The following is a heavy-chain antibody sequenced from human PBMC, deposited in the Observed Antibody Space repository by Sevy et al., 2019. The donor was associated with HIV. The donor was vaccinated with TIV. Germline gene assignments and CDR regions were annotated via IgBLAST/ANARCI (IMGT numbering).Heavy chain of an antibody. CDR3: ARDAGYCSSTSCYRGDYFDY. J-gene: IGHJ4*02. CDR1: GFTFSGNW. Sequence: GGSLRLSCAASGFTFSGNWMSWVRQAPGKGLEWVADIKEDGSEKYYVDSVKGRFIISRDNAKKSLYLQMNNLRAEDTAVYYCARDAGYCSSTSCYRGDYFDYWGQGTLVTVSS. D-gene: IGHD2-2*02. V-gene: IGHV3-7*01. CDR2: IKEDGSEK.